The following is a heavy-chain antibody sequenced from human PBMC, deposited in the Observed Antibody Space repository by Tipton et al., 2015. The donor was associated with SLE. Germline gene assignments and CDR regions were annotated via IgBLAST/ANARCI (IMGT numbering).Heavy chain of an antibody. J-gene: IGHJ5*02. CDR1: GGSISSDY. V-gene: IGHV4-59*08. CDR3: ARLIAVSKTVDWFDA. Sequence: TLSLTCVVSGGSISSDYWSWIRQPPGKGLEWIGYVYYSGSTNYNPSLKSRVTISVETSKSQFSLKLNSVDAADTAVYYCARLIAVSKTVDWFDAWGQGTLVTVSS. CDR2: VYYSGST. D-gene: IGHD6-19*01.